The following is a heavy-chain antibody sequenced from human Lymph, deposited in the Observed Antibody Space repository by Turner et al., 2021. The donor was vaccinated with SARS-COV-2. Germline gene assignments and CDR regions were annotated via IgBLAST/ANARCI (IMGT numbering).Heavy chain of an antibody. J-gene: IGHJ4*02. Sequence: QVQLVESGGGVVQPGRSLRLSCAASGFNFSSYAMHWVRQAPGKGLEWVAVISYDGSNKYYADSVKGRFTISRDNSKNTLYLQVNILRAEDTAVFYCATLFTIPYYSDSSGYYTDYWGQGTLVTVSS. CDR1: GFNFSSYA. V-gene: IGHV3-30*04. CDR3: ATLFTIPYYSDSSGYYTDY. D-gene: IGHD3-22*01. CDR2: ISYDGSNK.